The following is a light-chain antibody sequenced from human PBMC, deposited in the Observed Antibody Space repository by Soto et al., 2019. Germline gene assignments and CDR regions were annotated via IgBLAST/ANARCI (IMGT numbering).Light chain of an antibody. J-gene: IGLJ2*01. CDR1: SSDVGGYNY. CDR3: SSYTSSSTPV. CDR2: EVS. V-gene: IGLV2-14*01. Sequence: QSALTQPASVSGSPGQSITISCTGSSSDVGGYNYVSWYQQHPGKAPKLMIYEVSNRPSGISNRFSGSKSGNTASLTLSGLQAEDEADYYCSSYTSSSTPVFGGGTQLTVL.